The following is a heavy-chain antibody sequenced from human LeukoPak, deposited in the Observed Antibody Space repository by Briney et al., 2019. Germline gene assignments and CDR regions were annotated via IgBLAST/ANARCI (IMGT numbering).Heavy chain of an antibody. CDR3: TTGTGRSDFDY. D-gene: IGHD1-1*01. J-gene: IGHJ4*02. CDR2: FKSKTDGGTT. CDR1: GFTFSNAW. Sequence: GGSLRLSCAASGFTFSNAWMSWVRQAPGKGLGWVGRFKSKTDGGTTDYAAPVKGRFTISRDDSKNTLDLQMNSLKTEDTAVYYCTTGTGRSDFDYWGQGTLVTVSS. V-gene: IGHV3-15*01.